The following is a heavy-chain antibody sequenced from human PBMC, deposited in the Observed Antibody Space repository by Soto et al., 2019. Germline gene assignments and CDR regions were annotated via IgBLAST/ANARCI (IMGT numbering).Heavy chain of an antibody. V-gene: IGHV3-23*01. CDR3: AKDPWSDYDSSGYDY. CDR1: GFTFSSYA. D-gene: IGHD3-22*01. J-gene: IGHJ4*02. CDR2: ISGSGGST. Sequence: GGSLRLSCAASGFTFSSYAMSWVRQAPGKGLEWVSAISGSGGSTYYADSVKGRFTISRDNSKNTLYLQMNSLRAEDTAVYYCAKDPWSDYDSSGYDYWGQGTLVTVSS.